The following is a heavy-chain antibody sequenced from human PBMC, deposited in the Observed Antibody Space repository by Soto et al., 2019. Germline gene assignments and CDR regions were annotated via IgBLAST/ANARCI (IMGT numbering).Heavy chain of an antibody. J-gene: IGHJ6*02. CDR1: GYTFTTHA. CDR2: INGGTGQT. CDR3: ARGKGMEENYYFYGLDI. D-gene: IGHD1-1*01. V-gene: IGHV1-3*01. Sequence: ASVKVTCKASGYTFTTHAMHWVRQAPGQSLEWMGWINGGTGQTKHSQRFQGRINITRDTSASTAYMELSSLRSEDTAVYYCARGKGMEENYYFYGLDIWGQGTTVPVSS.